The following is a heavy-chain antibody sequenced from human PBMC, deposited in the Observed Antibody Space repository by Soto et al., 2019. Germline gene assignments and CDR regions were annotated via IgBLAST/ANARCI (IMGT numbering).Heavy chain of an antibody. CDR3: AKDLWSVNNWNYSGYYYMDV. D-gene: IGHD1-7*01. J-gene: IGHJ6*03. CDR1: GFTFSSYG. V-gene: IGHV3-30*18. Sequence: GGSLRLSCAASGFTFSSYGMHWVRQAPGKGLEWVAVISYDGSNKYYADSVKGRFTISRDNSKNTLYLQMNSLRAEDTAVYYCAKDLWSVNNWNYSGYYYMDVWGKGTTVTVSS. CDR2: ISYDGSNK.